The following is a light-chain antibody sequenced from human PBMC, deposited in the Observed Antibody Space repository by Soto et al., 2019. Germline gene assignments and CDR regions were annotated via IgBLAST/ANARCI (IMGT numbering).Light chain of an antibody. Sequence: QSALTQPASVSGSPGQSITISCTGTSSDVGGYRYVSWFQQHPGKAPKLMIYEVTNRPSGVSNRFSGSKSGNTASLTISGLQAEDECDYYCSSYTSRSTWVFGGGTKLTV. CDR3: SSYTSRSTWV. CDR1: SSDVGGYRY. CDR2: EVT. J-gene: IGLJ3*02. V-gene: IGLV2-14*01.